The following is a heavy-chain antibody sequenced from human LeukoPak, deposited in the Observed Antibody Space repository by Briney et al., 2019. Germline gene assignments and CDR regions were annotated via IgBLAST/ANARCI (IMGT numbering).Heavy chain of an antibody. CDR1: GFTFSSYS. V-gene: IGHV3-21*01. D-gene: IGHD1-26*01. J-gene: IGHJ3*02. CDR3: AREEGGAGLYGFDI. CDR2: ISSSSDYI. Sequence: GGSLRLSCAASGFTFSSYSMDWVRQAPGKGLEWVSSISSSSDYIYYPDSLKGRFTISRDNAKSSLYLQMNSLRAEDTAVYYCAREEGGAGLYGFDIWGQGTMVTVSS.